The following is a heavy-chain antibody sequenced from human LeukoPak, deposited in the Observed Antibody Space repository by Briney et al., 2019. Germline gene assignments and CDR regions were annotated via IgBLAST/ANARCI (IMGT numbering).Heavy chain of an antibody. CDR2: INPNSGGT. CDR3: ARESSLIQLLHDY. V-gene: IGHV1-2*02. Sequence: GASVTVSCKASGYTFTGYYMHWVRQAPGQGLEWMGWINPNSGGTNYAQKFQGRVTMTRDTSISTAYMELSRLRSDDTAVYYCARESSLIQLLHDYWGQGTLVTVSS. J-gene: IGHJ4*02. CDR1: GYTFTGYY. D-gene: IGHD5-18*01.